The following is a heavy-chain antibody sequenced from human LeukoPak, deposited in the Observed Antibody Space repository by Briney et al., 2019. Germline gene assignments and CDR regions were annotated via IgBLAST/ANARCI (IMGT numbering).Heavy chain of an antibody. J-gene: IGHJ6*03. Sequence: PGRSLRLSCAASGFTFSSYAMHWVRQAPGKGLEWVAFIRYDGSNKYYADSVKGRFTISRDNSKNTLYLQMNSLRAEDTAVYYCAKKTVTTNRGYYYYYMDVWGKGTTVTISS. D-gene: IGHD4-17*01. CDR3: AKKTVTTNRGYYYYYMDV. V-gene: IGHV3-30*02. CDR1: GFTFSSYA. CDR2: IRYDGSNK.